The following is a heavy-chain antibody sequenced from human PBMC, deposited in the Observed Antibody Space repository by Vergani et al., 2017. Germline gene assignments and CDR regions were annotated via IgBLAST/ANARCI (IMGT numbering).Heavy chain of an antibody. CDR3: ASGGRVYGDYGDYFDY. CDR2: IYHSGST. CDR1: GYSISSGYY. Sequence: QVQLQESGPGLVKPSETLSLTCAVSGYSISSGYYWGWIRQPPGKGLEWIGRIYHSGSTYYTPSLKSRVTISVDTSKNQFSLKLSAVTAADPAVYYCASGGRVYGDYGDYFDYWGQGTLVTVSS. D-gene: IGHD4-17*01. V-gene: IGHV4-38-2*01. J-gene: IGHJ4*02.